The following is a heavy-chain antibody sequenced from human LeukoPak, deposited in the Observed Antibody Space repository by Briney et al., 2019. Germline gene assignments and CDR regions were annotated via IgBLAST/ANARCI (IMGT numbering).Heavy chain of an antibody. D-gene: IGHD6-19*01. CDR2: IYPGDSDT. CDR3: ARQTWAVAGPAYFDY. J-gene: IGHJ4*02. CDR1: GYSFTSYR. V-gene: IGHV5-51*01. Sequence: RGESLKISCKGSGYSFTSYRIGRVRQMPGKGLEWMGIIYPGDSDTRYSPSFQGQVTISADKSISTAYLQWSSLKASDTAMYYCARQTWAVAGPAYFDYWGQGTLVTVSS.